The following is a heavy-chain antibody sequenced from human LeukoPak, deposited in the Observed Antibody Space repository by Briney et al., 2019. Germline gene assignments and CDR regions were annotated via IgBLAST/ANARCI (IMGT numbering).Heavy chain of an antibody. CDR1: GFTVTSNY. D-gene: IGHD5-18*01. CDR3: ARGGGYNYGYDY. V-gene: IGHV3-66*02. Sequence: GGSLRLSCAASGFTVTSNYMSWVRQAPGKGLEWVSVIYSGGSTYYADSVKCRFTISRDNSKNTLYLQMNSLRVEDTAVYYCARGGGYNYGYDYWGQGTLVTVSS. J-gene: IGHJ4*02. CDR2: IYSGGST.